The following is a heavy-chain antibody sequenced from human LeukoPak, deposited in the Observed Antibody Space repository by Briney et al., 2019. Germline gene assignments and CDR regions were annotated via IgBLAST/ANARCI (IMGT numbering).Heavy chain of an antibody. CDR2: IYSGGST. D-gene: IGHD1-1*01. Sequence: GGSLRLSCAASGFTVSSNYMSWVRQAPGKGLEWVSVIYSGGSTYYADSVKGRFTISRDNSKNTLYLQMNSLRAEDTAMYYCARGIAMTTLNALDIWGQGTMVTVSS. V-gene: IGHV3-66*01. CDR1: GFTVSSNY. CDR3: ARGIAMTTLNALDI. J-gene: IGHJ3*02.